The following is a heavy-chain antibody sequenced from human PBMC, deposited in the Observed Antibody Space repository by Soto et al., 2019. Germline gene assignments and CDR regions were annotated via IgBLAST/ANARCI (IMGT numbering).Heavy chain of an antibody. Sequence: PSETVSLTGTVSGGSISGYYWCWIRQPPGKRLGWIGYIYYSGSTNYYPSLKSRVTISVDTSKNQFSLKLSSVTAADTAVYYCASDLYSSSSDAFDILRQGTMVTASS. V-gene: IGHV4-59*01. CDR1: GGSISGYY. CDR2: IYYSGST. CDR3: ASDLYSSSSDAFDI. J-gene: IGHJ3*02. D-gene: IGHD6-13*01.